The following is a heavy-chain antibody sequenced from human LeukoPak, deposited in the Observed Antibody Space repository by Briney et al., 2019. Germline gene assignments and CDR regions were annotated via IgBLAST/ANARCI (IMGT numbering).Heavy chain of an antibody. V-gene: IGHV3-48*03. D-gene: IGHD3-22*01. CDR1: GFTFSSYE. Sequence: GGSLRLSCVVSGFTFSSYEMNWVRQAPGKGLEWVSYISSSGRTIYNADSVKGRFTISRDNAKNSLYLQMNSLRAEDTAVYYCASYYYDSSGYWVHAFDIWGQGTMVTVSS. J-gene: IGHJ3*02. CDR3: ASYYYDSSGYWVHAFDI. CDR2: ISSSGRTI.